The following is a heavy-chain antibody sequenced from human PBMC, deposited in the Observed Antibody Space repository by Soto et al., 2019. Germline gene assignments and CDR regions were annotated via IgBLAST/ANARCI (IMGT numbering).Heavy chain of an antibody. J-gene: IGHJ5*02. V-gene: IGHV3-23*01. Sequence: EVQLLESGGGLVQPRGSLRLSCAASGFTFSSYAMSWVRQAPGKGLEWVSAISGSGGSTYYADSVKGRFTISRDNSKNTLYLQMNSLRAEDTAVYYCAKDHCSSTSCPNWFDPWGQGTLVTVSS. CDR1: GFTFSSYA. D-gene: IGHD2-2*01. CDR2: ISGSGGST. CDR3: AKDHCSSTSCPNWFDP.